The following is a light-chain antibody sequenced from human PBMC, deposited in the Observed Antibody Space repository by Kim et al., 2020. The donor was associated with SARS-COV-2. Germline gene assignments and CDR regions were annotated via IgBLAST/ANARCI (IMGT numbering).Light chain of an antibody. Sequence: DIQMTQSPSSLSASVGDRVTITCQASQDISNYLNWYQQKPGKATKLLIYDASNLETGVPSRFSGSGSGTDFTFTISSLQPEDIATYYWQQYDNLPLTFGGGTKVDIK. CDR2: DAS. CDR1: QDISNY. J-gene: IGKJ4*01. CDR3: QQYDNLPLT. V-gene: IGKV1-33*01.